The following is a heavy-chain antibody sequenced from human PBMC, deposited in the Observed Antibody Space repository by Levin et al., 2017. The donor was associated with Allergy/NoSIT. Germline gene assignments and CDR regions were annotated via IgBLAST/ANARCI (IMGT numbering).Heavy chain of an antibody. V-gene: IGHV3-74*01. CDR2: INSDGSST. CDR3: ARVWSSGWYSGAFDY. J-gene: IGHJ4*02. CDR1: GFTFSSYW. Sequence: GGSLRLSCAASGFTFSSYWMHWVRQAPGKGLVWVSRINSDGSSTSYADSVKGRFTISRDNAKNTLYLQMNSLRAEDTAVYYCARVWSSGWYSGAFDYWGQGTLVTVSS. D-gene: IGHD6-19*01.